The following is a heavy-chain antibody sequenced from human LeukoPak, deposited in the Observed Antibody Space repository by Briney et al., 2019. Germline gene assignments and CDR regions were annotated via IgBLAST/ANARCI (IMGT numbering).Heavy chain of an antibody. D-gene: IGHD2-21*02. CDR3: AKWRLGGGDCLYH. CDR2: ISGSGENT. V-gene: IGHV3-23*01. CDR1: GFTFSSDW. J-gene: IGHJ5*02. Sequence: GGSLRLSCAASGFTFSSDWMIWVRQAPGKGLEWVSGISGSGENTYYADSVMGRFTISRDNSKNTLYLQMNSLRAEDTAVYYCAKWRLGGGDCLYHWGQGTLITVSS.